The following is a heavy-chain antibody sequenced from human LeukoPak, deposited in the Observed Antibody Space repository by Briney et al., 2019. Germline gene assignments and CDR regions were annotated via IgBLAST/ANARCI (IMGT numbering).Heavy chain of an antibody. CDR3: AKLYDYVIDY. D-gene: IGHD3-16*01. CDR1: GFTFSSYG. V-gene: IGHV3-30*02. J-gene: IGHJ4*02. Sequence: PGGSLRLPCAASGFTFSSYGMHWVRQAPGKGLEWVAFIRYDGSNKYYADSVKGRFTISRDNSKNTLYLQMNSLRAEDTAVYYCAKLYDYVIDYWGQGTLVTVSS. CDR2: IRYDGSNK.